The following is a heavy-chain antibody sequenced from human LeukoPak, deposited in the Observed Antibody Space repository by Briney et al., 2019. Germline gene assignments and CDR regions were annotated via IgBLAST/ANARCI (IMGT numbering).Heavy chain of an antibody. Sequence: GGSLRLSCAASGFTFSSYSMNWVRQAPGKGLEWVSSISSSSSYIYYADSVKGRFTISRDNAKNSLYLQMNSLRAEDTAVYYCARRRHVYYYDSSGHFDYWGQGALVTVSS. CDR3: ARRRHVYYYDSSGHFDY. CDR2: ISSSSSYI. J-gene: IGHJ4*02. CDR1: GFTFSSYS. D-gene: IGHD3-22*01. V-gene: IGHV3-21*01.